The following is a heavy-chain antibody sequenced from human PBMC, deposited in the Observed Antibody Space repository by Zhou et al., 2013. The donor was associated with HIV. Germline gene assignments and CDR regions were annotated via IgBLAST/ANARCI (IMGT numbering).Heavy chain of an antibody. CDR3: ARVSVYPRGYYALDV. V-gene: IGHV1-8*02. Sequence: QVQLVQSGAEVKKPGASVKVSCKASGGTFSTYAIKRGCDDGPGQGLEWMGWMNPNSGNTGYAQKFQGRVTMTRNTSISTAYMELTSLRSEDTAKYYCARVSVYPRGYYALDVWGQGTTVTVSS. CDR2: MNPNSGNT. J-gene: IGHJ6*02. CDR1: GGTFSTYA. D-gene: IGHD3-3*01.